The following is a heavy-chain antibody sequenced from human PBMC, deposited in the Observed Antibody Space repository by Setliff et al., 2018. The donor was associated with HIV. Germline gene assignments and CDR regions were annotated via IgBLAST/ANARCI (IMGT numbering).Heavy chain of an antibody. V-gene: IGHV3-21*01. CDR1: GFTFSNYS. Sequence: GGSLRLSCAASGFTFSNYSMNWVRQTPGKGLEWVSSISASATYIYYADSVKGRFTISRDNAENSLYLQMNSLRAEDTAVYYCARDRRYYYGSGSYAAETWGQGTLVTVSS. CDR3: ARDRRYYYGSGSYAAET. CDR2: ISASATYI. D-gene: IGHD3-10*01. J-gene: IGHJ5*02.